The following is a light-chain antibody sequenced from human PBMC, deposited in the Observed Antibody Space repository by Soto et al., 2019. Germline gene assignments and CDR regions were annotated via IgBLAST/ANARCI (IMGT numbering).Light chain of an antibody. CDR2: GAS. Sequence: EIVLTQSPGTLSLSPGETATLSCRASQSVSSNNLAWYHQKPGQTPRLLLYGASSRATGIPDRFSGSGSGTDFTLTISRLEPEDFAVYYCQQYDNSITFGPGTRLEIE. CDR1: QSVSSNN. J-gene: IGKJ5*01. V-gene: IGKV3-20*01. CDR3: QQYDNSIT.